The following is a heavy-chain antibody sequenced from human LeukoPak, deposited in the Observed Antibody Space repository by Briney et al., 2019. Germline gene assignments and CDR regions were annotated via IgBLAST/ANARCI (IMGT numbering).Heavy chain of an antibody. V-gene: IGHV3-15*01. CDR1: GFTVSNAW. J-gene: IGHJ3*02. D-gene: IGHD3-9*01. CDR3: TTGPDILTGILSSRDEFDI. Sequence: GGSLRLSCAASGFTVSNAWMSWVRQAPGKGLEWVGRIKSKTDGGTRDYASPVKGRFTISRDDSKNTLYLQMNSLKSEDTAVYYCTTGPDILTGILSSRDEFDIWGQGTMVTVSS. CDR2: IKSKTDGGTR.